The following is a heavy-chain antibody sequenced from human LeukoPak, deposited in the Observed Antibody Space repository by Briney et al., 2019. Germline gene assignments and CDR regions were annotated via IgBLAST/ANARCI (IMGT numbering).Heavy chain of an antibody. CDR3: ARVNYYDSSGYYYNAFDI. Sequence: SQTLSLTRSVSGASISRNTYYSGWIRQSPGKGLEWIGTFYYTGSTYYNPSLKSRITISVDTSKNHLSLKLSSATAADTAVYYCARVNYYDSSGYYYNAFDIWGQGTMVTVSS. J-gene: IGHJ3*02. CDR2: FYYTGST. V-gene: IGHV4-39*02. D-gene: IGHD3-22*01. CDR1: GASISRNTYY.